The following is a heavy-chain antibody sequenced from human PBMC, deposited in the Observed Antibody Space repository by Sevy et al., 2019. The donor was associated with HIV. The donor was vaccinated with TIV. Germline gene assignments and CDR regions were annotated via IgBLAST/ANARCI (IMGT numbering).Heavy chain of an antibody. Sequence: GGSLRLSCAASEITFSTAIIHWVRQAPGKGLEWVAAISYDESKYYADSVKGRLTISRDSSKNKVYLEMSSLRTEDTAVYYCAKEVGTSGRCGYFNYWGQGTLVTVSS. CDR2: ISYDESK. V-gene: IGHV3-30*04. CDR1: EITFSTAI. CDR3: AKEVGTSGRCGYFNY. D-gene: IGHD6-19*01. J-gene: IGHJ4*02.